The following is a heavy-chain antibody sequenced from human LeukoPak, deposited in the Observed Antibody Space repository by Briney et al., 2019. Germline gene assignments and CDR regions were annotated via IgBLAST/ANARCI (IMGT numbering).Heavy chain of an antibody. Sequence: PLETLSLTCTVSGGSISSYYWSWIRQPPGKGLEWIGYIYYSGSTNYNPSLKSRVTISVDTSKNQFSLKLSSVTAADTAVYYCARGLLPYYFDYWGRGTLVTVSS. CDR3: ARGLLPYYFDY. D-gene: IGHD1-26*01. CDR1: GGSISSYY. J-gene: IGHJ4*02. V-gene: IGHV4-59*01. CDR2: IYYSGST.